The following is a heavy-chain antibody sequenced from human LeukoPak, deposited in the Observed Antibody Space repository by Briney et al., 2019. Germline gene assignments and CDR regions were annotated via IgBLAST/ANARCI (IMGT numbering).Heavy chain of an antibody. Sequence: SETLSLTRTVSGASVSSYYWSWIRQPPGRGLEWIGYLSHSGSSDSNPSLKSRVTILVDTSENQFSLKLTSVTAADTAVYYCARARYANAWYAFDIWGQGTMVTVSS. J-gene: IGHJ3*02. CDR1: GASVSSYY. CDR2: LSHSGSS. D-gene: IGHD2-2*01. V-gene: IGHV4-59*02. CDR3: ARARYANAWYAFDI.